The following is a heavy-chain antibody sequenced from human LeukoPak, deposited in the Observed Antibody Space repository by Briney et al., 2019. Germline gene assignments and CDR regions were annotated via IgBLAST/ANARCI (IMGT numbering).Heavy chain of an antibody. Sequence: PGGSLRLSCAASGFTFRSYAMSWVRQAPGRGLEWVGRIKSKTDGGTTDYAAPVKGRFTISRDDSKNTLYLQMNSLKTEDTAVYYCTTRIAAAPRWGQGTLVTVSS. CDR2: IKSKTDGGTT. D-gene: IGHD6-13*01. CDR3: TTRIAAAPR. CDR1: GFTFRSYA. J-gene: IGHJ4*02. V-gene: IGHV3-15*01.